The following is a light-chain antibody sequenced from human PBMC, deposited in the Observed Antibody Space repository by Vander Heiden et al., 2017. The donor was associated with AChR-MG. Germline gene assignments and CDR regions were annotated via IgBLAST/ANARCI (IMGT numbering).Light chain of an antibody. CDR3: SSDTSSSTL. J-gene: IGLJ2*01. Sequence: QFALTQPASVSGSPGQSITISCTATSSDVGCYNYASWYQQHPGKAPILMNYDASHPPSVVSNRFSGSKSGNTAPLTTSGLQAEDEADYYCSSDTSSSTLIGGGTKLTVL. V-gene: IGLV2-14*03. CDR2: DAS. CDR1: SSDVGCYNY.